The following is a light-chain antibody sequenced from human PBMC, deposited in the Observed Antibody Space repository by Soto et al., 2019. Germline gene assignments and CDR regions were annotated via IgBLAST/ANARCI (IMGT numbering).Light chain of an antibody. CDR3: QQAKSFQFT. V-gene: IGKV1-12*01. J-gene: IGKJ3*01. CDR2: AAS. CDR1: QIINKW. Sequence: DIQMTQSPSSVSASVGDRVTITCRASQIINKWLAWYQQKPGKAPTLLVYAASSLPTGVTSRFSGSGSAAEFPLTISSLQPEDSATSYCQQAKSFQFTFGPGNKVDIK.